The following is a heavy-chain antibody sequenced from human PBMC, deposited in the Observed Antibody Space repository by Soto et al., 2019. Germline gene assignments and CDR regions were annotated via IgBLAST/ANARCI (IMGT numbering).Heavy chain of an antibody. CDR1: GLTFNNYA. CDR2: ISASGAST. J-gene: IGHJ4*02. D-gene: IGHD3-10*01. V-gene: IGHV3-23*01. CDR3: AKGQAPNFGEFFYLDS. Sequence: PGGSLRLSCAVSGLTFNNYAMSWVRQAPGKGLEWVSGISASGASTFYADSVKGRFTISRDNSKNTLYLQMNSLRDEDTAFYYCAKGQAPNFGEFFYLDSWGQGTLVTVSS.